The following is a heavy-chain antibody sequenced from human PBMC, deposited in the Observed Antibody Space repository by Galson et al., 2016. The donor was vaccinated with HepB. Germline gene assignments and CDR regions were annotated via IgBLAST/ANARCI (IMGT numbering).Heavy chain of an antibody. CDR1: GYSFTNYW. D-gene: IGHD5-24*01. V-gene: IGHV5-51*01. CDR2: IHPGDSNT. CDR3: ARQEGDMATIGLDY. J-gene: IGHJ4*02. Sequence: QSGAEVKKPGESLKISCKGSGYSFTNYWIGWVRQMPGKGLEWMGIIHPGDSNTKYSPSFQGQVTISADKSISTAYLQWSSLKASVTAIYYCARQEGDMATIGLDYWGQGTLVTVSS.